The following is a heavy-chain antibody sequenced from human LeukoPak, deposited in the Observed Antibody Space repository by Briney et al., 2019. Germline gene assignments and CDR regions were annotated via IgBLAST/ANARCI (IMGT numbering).Heavy chain of an antibody. CDR1: GGSFSAYY. CDR2: IYHSGST. V-gene: IGHV4-34*01. D-gene: IGHD1-26*01. J-gene: IGHJ4*02. CDR3: ARGQVWLLYDY. Sequence: SETLSLTCAVYGGSFSAYYWSWIRQPPGKGLEWIGEIYHSGSTNYNPSLKSRVTISVDTSKNQSSLKLTSVTAADTAVYYCARGQVWLLYDYWGQGTLVTVSS.